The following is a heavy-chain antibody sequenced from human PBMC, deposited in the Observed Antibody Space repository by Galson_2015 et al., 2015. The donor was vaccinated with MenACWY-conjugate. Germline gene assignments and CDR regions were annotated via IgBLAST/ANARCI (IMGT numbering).Heavy chain of an antibody. J-gene: IGHJ5*02. Sequence: SLRLSCAASGFTFSTYSMNWVRQAPGKGLEWVPSISSDSSYIYYADSVKGRFTISRDNAKDSVYLQMNSLRAEDTAVYYCARRGSTLDGRPGWFDPWGQGTLVTVSS. D-gene: IGHD5/OR15-5a*01. CDR1: GFTFSTYS. CDR3: ARRGSTLDGRPGWFDP. CDR2: ISSDSSYI. V-gene: IGHV3-21*01.